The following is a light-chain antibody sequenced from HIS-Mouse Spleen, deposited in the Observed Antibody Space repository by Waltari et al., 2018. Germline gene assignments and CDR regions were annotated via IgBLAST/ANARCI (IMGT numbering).Light chain of an antibody. CDR3: QSYDSSTVV. Sequence: NFMLTQPHSVSESPGKTVTISCTRSSGRIASNYVPWYQQRPGSAPTTVIYEDNQRPSGVPDRFSGSIDSSSNSASLTISGLKTEDEADYYCQSYDSSTVVFGGGTKLTVL. V-gene: IGLV6-57*04. CDR2: EDN. J-gene: IGLJ2*01. CDR1: SGRIASNY.